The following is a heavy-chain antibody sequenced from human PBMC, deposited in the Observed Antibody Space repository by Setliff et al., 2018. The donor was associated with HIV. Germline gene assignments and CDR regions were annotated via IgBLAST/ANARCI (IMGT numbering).Heavy chain of an antibody. CDR2: IRYDGSNK. CDR3: ARETMYDSRGYLSHYFDY. D-gene: IGHD3-22*01. Sequence: PGGSLRLSCAASGLTFSSHGMHWVRQAPGKGLEWVAFIRYDGSNKYYADSVKGRFTISRDNSKNTLYLQMNSLRVEDTAVYYCARETMYDSRGYLSHYFDYWGQGTPVTVSS. CDR1: GLTFSSHG. J-gene: IGHJ4*02. V-gene: IGHV3-30*02.